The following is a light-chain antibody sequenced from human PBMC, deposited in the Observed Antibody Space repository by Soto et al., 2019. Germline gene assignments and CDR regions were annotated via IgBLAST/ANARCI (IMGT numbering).Light chain of an antibody. V-gene: IGKV1-27*01. Sequence: DIQMTQSPSSLSASVGDRVTITCRASQGISNYLAWYQQKPGKVPRLLIYAASTLQLGIPSRFSGSGSGTDFTLTISSLQPEDVATYYCQKHNSAPFTFGPGTKVDIK. CDR1: QGISNY. J-gene: IGKJ3*01. CDR3: QKHNSAPFT. CDR2: AAS.